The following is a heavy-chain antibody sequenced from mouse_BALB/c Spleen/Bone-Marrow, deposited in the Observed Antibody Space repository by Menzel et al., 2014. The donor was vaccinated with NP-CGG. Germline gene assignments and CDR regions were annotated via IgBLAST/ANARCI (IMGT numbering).Heavy chain of an antibody. CDR1: GYSITSGYS. J-gene: IGHJ2*01. Sequence: VQLKESGPDLVKPSQSLSLTCTVTGYSITSGYSCHWIRQFPGNKLEWMGYIHYSGSTNYNPSLKSRISITRDTSKSQFFLQLNSVTTEDTATYYCASTTVVAKRDFDYWGQGTTLTVSS. CDR2: IHYSGST. CDR3: ASTTVVAKRDFDY. V-gene: IGHV3-1*02. D-gene: IGHD1-1*01.